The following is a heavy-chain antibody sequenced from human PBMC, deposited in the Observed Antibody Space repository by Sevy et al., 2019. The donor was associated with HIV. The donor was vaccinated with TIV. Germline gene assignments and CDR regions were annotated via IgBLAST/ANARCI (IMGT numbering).Heavy chain of an antibody. Sequence: GGSLRLSCAASGFTFNKYNMIWVRQAPGKGLEWVSFISSGSNYIYYADSVRGRFTTSRDNAKNSLSLQMNTVRAEDTAVYYCAREGSGRYWGQGTLVTVSS. CDR2: ISSGSNYI. CDR1: GFTFNKYN. J-gene: IGHJ4*02. V-gene: IGHV3-21*01. D-gene: IGHD3-10*01. CDR3: AREGSGRY.